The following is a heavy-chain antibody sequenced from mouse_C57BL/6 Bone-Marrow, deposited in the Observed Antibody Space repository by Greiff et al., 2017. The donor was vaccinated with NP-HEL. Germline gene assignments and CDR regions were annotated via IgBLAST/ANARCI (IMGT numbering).Heavy chain of an antibody. Sequence: QVQLKQPGAELVKPGASVKLSCKASGYTFTSYWMHWVKQRPGRGLEWIGRIDPNSGGTKYNEKFKSKATLTVDKPSSTAYMQLSSLASEESAVYYCAREDDGYYPAWFAYWGQGTLVTVSA. CDR3: AREDDGYYPAWFAY. CDR1: GYTFTSYW. J-gene: IGHJ3*01. D-gene: IGHD2-3*01. V-gene: IGHV1-72*01. CDR2: IDPNSGGT.